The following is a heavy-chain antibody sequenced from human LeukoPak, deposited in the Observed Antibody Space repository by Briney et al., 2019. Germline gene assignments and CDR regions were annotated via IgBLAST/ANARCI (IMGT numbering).Heavy chain of an antibody. CDR3: ATLRSIAAAGYFSVGGIPDNWFDP. D-gene: IGHD6-13*01. Sequence: ASVKVSCKVSGYTLTELSMHWVRQAPGKGLEWMGGFDPEDGETIYAQKFQGRVTMTEDTSTDTAYMELSSLRSEDTAAYYCATLRSIAAAGYFSVGGIPDNWFDPWGQGTLVTVSS. V-gene: IGHV1-24*01. CDR1: GYTLTELS. CDR2: FDPEDGET. J-gene: IGHJ5*02.